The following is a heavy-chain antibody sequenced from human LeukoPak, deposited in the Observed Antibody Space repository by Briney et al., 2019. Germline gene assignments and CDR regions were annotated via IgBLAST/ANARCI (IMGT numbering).Heavy chain of an antibody. CDR2: TNPNSGDT. CDR3: ARGVGSSWFDP. D-gene: IGHD2-2*01. V-gene: IGHV1-2*02. Sequence: ASVKVSCKASGYTFIVYNIHWVRQAPGQGLEWMGWTNPNSGDTNNAQKFQGRITMTRDTSISTAYMELSSLRFDDTAVYYCARGVGSSWFDPWGQGTLVTVSS. J-gene: IGHJ5*02. CDR1: GYTFIVYN.